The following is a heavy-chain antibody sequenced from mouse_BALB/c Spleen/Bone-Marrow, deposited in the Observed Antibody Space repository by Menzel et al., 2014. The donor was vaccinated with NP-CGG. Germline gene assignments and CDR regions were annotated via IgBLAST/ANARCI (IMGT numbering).Heavy chain of an antibody. Sequence: EVHLVESGGGLVQPGGSRKLSCAASGFTFSSFGMHWVRQAPEKGLEWVAYINSGSSTIYYADTVKSRFTISRDNPKNTLFLQMTSLRSEDTAMYYCVRPYNYPMDYWGQGTSVTVSS. D-gene: IGHD2-10*01. V-gene: IGHV5-17*02. CDR2: INSGSSTI. CDR3: VRPYNYPMDY. CDR1: GFTFSSFG. J-gene: IGHJ4*01.